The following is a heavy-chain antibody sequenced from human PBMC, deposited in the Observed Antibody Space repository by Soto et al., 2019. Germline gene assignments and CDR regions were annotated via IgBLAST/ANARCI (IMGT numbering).Heavy chain of an antibody. CDR3: ARDTSPYYDILTGYEDAFDI. CDR1: GYTCTSWG. Sequence: ASVRFSGRASGYTCTSWGISWVRQAPGQGLEWMGWISAYNGNTNYAQKLQGRVTMTTDTSTSTAYMELRSLRSDDTAVYYCARDTSPYYDILTGYEDAFDIWGQGTMVTVSS. CDR2: ISAYNGNT. D-gene: IGHD3-9*01. J-gene: IGHJ3*02. V-gene: IGHV1-18*01.